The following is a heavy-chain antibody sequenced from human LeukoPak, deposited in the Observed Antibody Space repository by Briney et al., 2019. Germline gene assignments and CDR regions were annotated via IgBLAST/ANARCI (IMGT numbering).Heavy chain of an antibody. D-gene: IGHD2-15*01. CDR2: INGDGSTT. J-gene: IGHJ4*02. CDR1: GFTFSNYW. V-gene: IGHV3-74*03. Sequence: GGSLRFSCAASGFTFSNYWMHWVRHAPGKGLVWVSRINGDGSTTAYADSVKGRFTISRDNAKNTLYLQMNSLRAEDTAVYYCARGAAPQAYWGQGTLVTVSS. CDR3: ARGAAPQAY.